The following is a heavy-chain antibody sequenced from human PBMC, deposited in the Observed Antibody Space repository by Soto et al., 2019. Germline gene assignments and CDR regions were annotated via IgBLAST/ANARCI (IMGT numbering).Heavy chain of an antibody. CDR2: INHSGST. CDR3: ARDRVVPAAYYYYGMDV. D-gene: IGHD2-2*01. CDR1: GGSFSGYY. V-gene: IGHV4-34*01. J-gene: IGHJ6*02. Sequence: SETLSLTCAVYGGSFSGYYWSWIRQPPGKGLEWIGEINHSGSTDYNPSLKSRVTISVDTSKNQFSLKLSSVTAADTAVYYCARDRVVPAAYYYYGMDVWGQGTTVTVSS.